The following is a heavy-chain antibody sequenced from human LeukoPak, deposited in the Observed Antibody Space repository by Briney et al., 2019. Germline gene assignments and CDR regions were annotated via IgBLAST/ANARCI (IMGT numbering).Heavy chain of an antibody. V-gene: IGHV3-21*01. CDR3: ARDRDYYDSSGKLRD. J-gene: IGHJ4*02. CDR2: ISSSSSYI. Sequence: SGGSLRLSCAASGFTFSSYSMNWVRQAPGKGLEWVSSISSSSSYIYYADSVKGRFTISRDNAKNSLYLQMNSLRAEDTAVYYCARDRDYYDSSGKLRDWGQGTLVTVSS. CDR1: GFTFSSYS. D-gene: IGHD3-22*01.